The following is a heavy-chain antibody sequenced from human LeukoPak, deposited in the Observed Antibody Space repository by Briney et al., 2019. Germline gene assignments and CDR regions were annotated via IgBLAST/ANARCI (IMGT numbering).Heavy chain of an antibody. CDR3: ARTHIGYCSGGSCYQTNWFDP. CDR2: INPNSGGT. Sequence: ASVKVSCKASGYTFTGYYMHWVRQAPGQGLEWMGWINPNSGGTNYAQKFQGRVTMTRDTSISTAYMELSRLRSDDTAVYYCARTHIGYCSGGSCYQTNWFDPWGQGTLVTVSS. J-gene: IGHJ5*02. D-gene: IGHD2-15*01. V-gene: IGHV1-2*02. CDR1: GYTFTGYY.